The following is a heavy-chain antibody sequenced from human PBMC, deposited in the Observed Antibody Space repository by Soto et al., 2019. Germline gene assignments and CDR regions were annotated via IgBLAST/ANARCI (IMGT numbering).Heavy chain of an antibody. CDR2: ISYDGSNK. V-gene: IGHV3-30-3*01. CDR1: GFTFSSYA. Sequence: GGSLRLSCAASGFTFSSYAMHWVRQAPGKGLEWVAVISYDGSNKYYADSVKGRFTISRDNSKNTLYLQMNSLRAEDTAVYYCARASYDYVWGSYLPLDYWGQGT. CDR3: ARASYDYVWGSYLPLDY. D-gene: IGHD3-16*02. J-gene: IGHJ4*02.